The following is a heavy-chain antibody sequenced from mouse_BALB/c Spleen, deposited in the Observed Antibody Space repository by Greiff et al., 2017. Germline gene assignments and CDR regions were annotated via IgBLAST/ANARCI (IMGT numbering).Heavy chain of an antibody. Sequence: LQQPGSELVRPGASVKLSCKASGYTFTSYWMHWVKQRPGQVLEWIGNIYPGSGSTNYDEKFKSKATLTVDTSSSTAYMQLSSLTSEDSAIYYCTRCDYYYFDYWGQGTTLTVSS. D-gene: IGHD2-4*01. CDR1: GYTFTSYW. J-gene: IGHJ2*01. CDR3: TRCDYYYFDY. V-gene: IGHV1S22*01. CDR2: IYPGSGST.